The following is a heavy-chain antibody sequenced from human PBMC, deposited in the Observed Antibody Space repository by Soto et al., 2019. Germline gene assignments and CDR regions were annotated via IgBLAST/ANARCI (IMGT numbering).Heavy chain of an antibody. CDR3: ARSPYDYDSSGYSGGDH. Sequence: QVQLVQSGAEVTKPGSSVKVSCKASGGTSSRYTFNWVRQAPGQGLEWMGRIIPILGIAKYAQKFQGRVTITADKSTSTAYLELTSLRSEDTAVYYCARSPYDYDSSGYSGGDHWGQGTLVTVSS. CDR2: IIPILGIA. CDR1: GGTSSRYT. D-gene: IGHD3-22*01. V-gene: IGHV1-69*02. J-gene: IGHJ4*02.